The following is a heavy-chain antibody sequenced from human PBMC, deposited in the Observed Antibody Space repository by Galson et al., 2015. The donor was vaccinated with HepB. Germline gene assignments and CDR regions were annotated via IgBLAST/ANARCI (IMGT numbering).Heavy chain of an antibody. Sequence: SLRLSCAVSAFTFNAYAMHWVRQAPGKGLEWVTAISFDGSNKYYADSVKGRFTISRDNFKNTLYLQMNSLRPEDTAIYYCAKGGYYDFWSAYDSWGQGALVTVSS. D-gene: IGHD3-3*01. CDR2: ISFDGSNK. CDR3: AKGGYYDFWSAYDS. CDR1: AFTFNAYA. J-gene: IGHJ4*02. V-gene: IGHV3-30*04.